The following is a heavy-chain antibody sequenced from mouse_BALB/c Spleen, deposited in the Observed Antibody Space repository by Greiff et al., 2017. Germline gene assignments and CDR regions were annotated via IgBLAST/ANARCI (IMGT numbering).Heavy chain of an antibody. V-gene: IGHV5-6*02. Sequence: DVKLVESGGDLVKPGGSLKLSCAASGFTFSSYGMSWVRQTPDKRLEWVATISSGGSYTYYPDSVKGRFTISRDNAKNTLYLQMSSLKSEDTAMYYCARHAGNGYYEAWFAYWGQGTLVTVSA. CDR1: GFTFSSYG. J-gene: IGHJ3*01. CDR2: ISSGGSYT. D-gene: IGHD2-3*01. CDR3: ARHAGNGYYEAWFAY.